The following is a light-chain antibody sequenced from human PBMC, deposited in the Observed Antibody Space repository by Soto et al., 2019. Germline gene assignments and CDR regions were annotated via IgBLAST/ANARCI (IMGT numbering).Light chain of an antibody. CDR1: QSVSSNY. V-gene: IGKV3-20*01. CDR2: GAS. J-gene: IGKJ1*01. CDR3: QQYASSRWT. Sequence: EIVLTQSPGTLSLSPGERATLSCRASQSVSSNYLAWYQQNPGQAPRLLIYGASSRATGIPDRFSGSGSGTDFTLTISRLETADFAVYYCQQYASSRWTFGQGTKVDIK.